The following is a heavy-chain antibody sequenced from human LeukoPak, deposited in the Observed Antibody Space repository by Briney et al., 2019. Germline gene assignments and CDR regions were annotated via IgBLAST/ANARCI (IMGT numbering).Heavy chain of an antibody. CDR3: AKDVSYSSGWYRTNWFDP. CDR2: ISYDGSNK. V-gene: IGHV3-30*18. J-gene: IGHJ5*02. D-gene: IGHD6-19*01. CDR1: GFTFSSYG. Sequence: PGRPLRLSCAASGFTFSSYGMHWVRQAPGKGLEWVAVISYDGSNKYYADSVKGRFTISRDNSKYTLYLQMNSLRAEDTAVYYCAKDVSYSSGWYRTNWFDPWGQGTLVTVSS.